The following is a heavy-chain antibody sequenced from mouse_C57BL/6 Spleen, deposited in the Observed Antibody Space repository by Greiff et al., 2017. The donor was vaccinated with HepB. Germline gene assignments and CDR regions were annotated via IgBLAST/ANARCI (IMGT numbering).Heavy chain of an antibody. CDR3: ARYETVVPYYFDY. CDR2: IDPNSGGT. V-gene: IGHV1-72*01. D-gene: IGHD1-1*01. CDR1: GYTFTSYW. J-gene: IGHJ2*01. Sequence: VQLQQSGAELVKPGASVKLSCKASGYTFTSYWMHWVKQRPGRGLEWIGRIDPNSGGTKYNEKFKSKATLTVDKPSSTAYMQLSSLTSEDSAVYYCARYETVVPYYFDYWGQGTTLTVSS.